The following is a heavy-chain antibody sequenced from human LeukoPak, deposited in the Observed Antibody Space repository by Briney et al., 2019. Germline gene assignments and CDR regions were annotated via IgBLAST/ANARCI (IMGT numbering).Heavy chain of an antibody. CDR1: GGTFSSYA. CDR2: IIPILGIA. V-gene: IGHV1-69*04. J-gene: IGHJ6*02. CDR3: ASRGYYDSSGYYPPEYYYYYYGMDI. D-gene: IGHD3-22*01. Sequence: SVKVSCKASGGTFSSYAISWVRQAPGQGLEWMGRIIPILGIASYAQKFQGRVTITADKSTSTAYMELSSLRSEDTAVYYCASRGYYDSSGYYPPEYYYYYYGMDIWGQGTTVTVSS.